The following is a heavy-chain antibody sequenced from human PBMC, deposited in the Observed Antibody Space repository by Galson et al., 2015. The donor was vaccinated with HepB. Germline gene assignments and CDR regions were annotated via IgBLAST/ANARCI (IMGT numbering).Heavy chain of an antibody. V-gene: IGHV4-59*01. Sequence: ETLSLTCSVSGGSISGFFWNWIRQSPGKGLEWIGYVYYSGSINYNPSFKSRVTISVDTSKNQFSLNLRSVTAADTAVYYCARDAPRGGDYFDNWGQGTLVTVSS. CDR3: ARDAPRGGDYFDN. D-gene: IGHD3-16*01. CDR2: VYYSGSI. J-gene: IGHJ4*02. CDR1: GGSISGFF.